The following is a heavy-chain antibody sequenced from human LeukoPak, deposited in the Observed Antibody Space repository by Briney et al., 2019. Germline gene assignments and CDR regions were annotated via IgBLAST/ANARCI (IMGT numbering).Heavy chain of an antibody. V-gene: IGHV1-46*01. CDR3: ARGDYAYMDV. Sequence: ASVKVSCKATGYTFTCYYMPWVRQAPGQGLEWMGIINPSGGSTSYAQKFQGRVTMTRDMSTSTVYMELSSLRSEDTAVCYCARGDYAYMDVWGKGTTVTVSS. CDR1: GYTFTCYY. CDR2: INPSGGST. J-gene: IGHJ6*03. D-gene: IGHD1-26*01.